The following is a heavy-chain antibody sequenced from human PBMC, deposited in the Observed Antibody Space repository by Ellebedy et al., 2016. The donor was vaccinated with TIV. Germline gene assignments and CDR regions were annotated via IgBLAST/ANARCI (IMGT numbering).Heavy chain of an antibody. Sequence: SETLSLTXTVSGGSIRTYYWNWIRQSPGKGLEWIGYSHESGNTKYNPSLTSRVTISVDTSRNQFSLRLNSVTAADTAVYYCARWAQYGGNSFRAFDIWGQGTTVTVSS. CDR1: GGSIRTYY. CDR3: ARWAQYGGNSFRAFDI. CDR2: SHESGNT. D-gene: IGHD4-23*01. V-gene: IGHV4-59*13. J-gene: IGHJ3*02.